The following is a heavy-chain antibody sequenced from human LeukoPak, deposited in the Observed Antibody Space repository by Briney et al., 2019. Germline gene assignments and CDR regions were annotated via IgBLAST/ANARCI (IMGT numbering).Heavy chain of an antibody. Sequence: PGGSLRLSCAASGFTFSSYSMNWVRQAPGKGLEWVSSISSSSSYIYYADSVKGRFTISRDNAKNSLYLQMNSLRAEDKAVYYCARVPPNYYYGMDVWGQGTTVTVSS. CDR3: ARVPPNYYYGMDV. J-gene: IGHJ6*02. CDR1: GFTFSSYS. CDR2: ISSSSSYI. V-gene: IGHV3-21*01. D-gene: IGHD1-1*01.